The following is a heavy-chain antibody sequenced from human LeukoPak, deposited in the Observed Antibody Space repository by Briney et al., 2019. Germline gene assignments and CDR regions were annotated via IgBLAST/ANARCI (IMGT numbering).Heavy chain of an antibody. CDR2: IHHTGST. CDR1: GGFISGGDCW. CDR3: ATRYSVWPK. V-gene: IGHV4-4*02. Sequence: SETLSLTCAVSGGFISGGDCWWTWVRQPPGKGLEWIGEIHHTGSTKYSPSLKSRVTISLDKSKNQFSLTLTSVTAADTAMYYCATRYSVWPKWGPGTLVTVSS. J-gene: IGHJ4*02. D-gene: IGHD5/OR15-5a*01.